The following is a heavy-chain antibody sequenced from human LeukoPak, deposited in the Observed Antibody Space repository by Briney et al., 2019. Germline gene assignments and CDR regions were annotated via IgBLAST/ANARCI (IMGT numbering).Heavy chain of an antibody. Sequence: GASVKVSCKASGYTFTGYYMHWVRQAPGQGLEWLGWINPNSGGTNYAQKFQERVTITRDMSKSTAYMELSSLRSEDTAVYYCAAVAPSAGTDYWYFDLWGRGTLVTVSS. CDR2: INPNSGGT. D-gene: IGHD6-13*01. CDR3: AAVAPSAGTDYWYFDL. V-gene: IGHV1-2*02. J-gene: IGHJ2*01. CDR1: GYTFTGYY.